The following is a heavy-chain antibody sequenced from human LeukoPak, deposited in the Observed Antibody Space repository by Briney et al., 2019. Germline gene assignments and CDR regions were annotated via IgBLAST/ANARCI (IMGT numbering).Heavy chain of an antibody. CDR2: IHPNSGDT. V-gene: IGHV1-2*06. CDR1: GYTFIDYY. D-gene: IGHD4-11*01. CDR3: ARGPNDYYSYYFDI. J-gene: IGHJ4*02. Sequence: ASVKVSCKTSGYTFIDYYIHWVQQAPGHKLEWMGRIHPNSGDTNSARKFQGRLTMTRDTSISTAYMELSTLRSDDTAIYYCARGPNDYYSYYFDIWGQGTLVTVSS.